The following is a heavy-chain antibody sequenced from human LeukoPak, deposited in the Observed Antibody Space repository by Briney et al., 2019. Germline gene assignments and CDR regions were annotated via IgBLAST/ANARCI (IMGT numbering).Heavy chain of an antibody. CDR3: ARASWGSGNYWYFDL. J-gene: IGHJ2*01. V-gene: IGHV4-59*01. CDR1: GDSISGYY. D-gene: IGHD7-27*01. Sequence: PSETLSLTCTVSGDSISGYYWSWLRQPPGKGLEWVGYISYSGSTNYNPSVKSRVSMSADASKNHFSLKLSSVTAADTAVYSCARASWGSGNYWYFDLWGRGTLVTVSS. CDR2: ISYSGST.